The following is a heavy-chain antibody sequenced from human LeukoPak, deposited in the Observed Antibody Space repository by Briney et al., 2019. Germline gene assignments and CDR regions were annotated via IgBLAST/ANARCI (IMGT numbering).Heavy chain of an antibody. V-gene: IGHV4-59*01. J-gene: IGHJ4*02. Sequence: SETLSLTCAVYGGSFSGYYWSWIRQPPGKGLEWIAYIYYNGGTNYNPSLKSRVTISLDTSKNQFSLKLTSVTAADTAVYFCARGKPYYDSSGYYSTPFDYWGQGTLVTVSS. CDR1: GGSFSGYY. CDR3: ARGKPYYDSSGYYSTPFDY. D-gene: IGHD3-22*01. CDR2: IYYNGGT.